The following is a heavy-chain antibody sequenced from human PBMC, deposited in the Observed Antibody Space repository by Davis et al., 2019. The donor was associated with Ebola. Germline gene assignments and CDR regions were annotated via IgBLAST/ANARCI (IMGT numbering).Heavy chain of an antibody. Sequence: GESLKISCAASGFTFSNYGMAWVRQAPGKGLEWVSGISGRGLTTEYADNVQGRFTISRDNSKNTLFLQMNSLRDEDTAVYYCAKDTSNVWFDVWGQGTMVTVSS. D-gene: IGHD6-19*01. J-gene: IGHJ3*01. V-gene: IGHV3-23*01. CDR1: GFTFSNYG. CDR3: AKDTSNVWFDV. CDR2: ISGRGLTT.